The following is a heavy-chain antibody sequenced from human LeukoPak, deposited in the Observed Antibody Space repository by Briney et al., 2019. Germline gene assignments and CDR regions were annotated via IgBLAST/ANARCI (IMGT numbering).Heavy chain of an antibody. CDR3: ARTVLWFPYGGADP. Sequence: KPSETLSLTCAVYGGSFSGYYWSWIRQPPGKGLEWIGEINHSGSTNYNPSLKSRVTISVDTSKNQFSLKLSSVTAADTAVYYCARTVLWFPYGGADPWGQGTLVTVSS. J-gene: IGHJ5*02. CDR2: INHSGST. V-gene: IGHV4-34*01. D-gene: IGHD3-10*01. CDR1: GGSFSGYY.